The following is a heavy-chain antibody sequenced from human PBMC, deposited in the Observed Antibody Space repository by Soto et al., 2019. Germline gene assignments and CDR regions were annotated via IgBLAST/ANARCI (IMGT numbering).Heavy chain of an antibody. V-gene: IGHV2-5*02. CDR3: AHIPNYYQYDWFDP. D-gene: IGHD3-16*01. J-gene: IGHJ5*02. CDR1: GFSLTTRGVG. Sequence: QITLKESGPPLVKPTQTLTLTCTFSGFSLTTRGVGVGWIRQPPGKALECLALIYWDDDKRYSPSLQSRFSLTKDTSKNQVVLTMTNVDPVDTATYYCAHIPNYYQYDWFDPWGQGTLVSVSS. CDR2: IYWDDDK.